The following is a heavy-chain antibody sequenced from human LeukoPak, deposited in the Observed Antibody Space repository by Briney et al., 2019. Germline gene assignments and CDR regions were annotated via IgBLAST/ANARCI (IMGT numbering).Heavy chain of an antibody. V-gene: IGHV3-7*01. D-gene: IGHD2-15*01. Sequence: GGSLRLSCAVSGFTFSGFWMSWSRQAPGKGLEWVASINSDGSEGYYADVVKGRFTISRDNAKNSLYLQMNSLRAEDTAVYYCARDSGLWSSEYYFDYWGQGTLVTVSS. J-gene: IGHJ4*02. CDR1: GFTFSGFW. CDR3: ARDSGLWSSEYYFDY. CDR2: INSDGSEG.